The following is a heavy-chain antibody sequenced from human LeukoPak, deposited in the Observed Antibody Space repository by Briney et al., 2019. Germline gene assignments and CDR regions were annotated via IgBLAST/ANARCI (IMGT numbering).Heavy chain of an antibody. CDR2: ISVSGGST. Sequence: GGSLRLSCAASGFTFSNYAMSWVRQAPGKGLEWVSAISVSGGSTYYADSVKGRFTISRDSSKNTLYLQMNTLRAEDTALYYCAKGIKWELPFDYWGQGTLITVFS. CDR3: AKGIKWELPFDY. V-gene: IGHV3-23*01. CDR1: GFTFSNYA. D-gene: IGHD1-26*01. J-gene: IGHJ4*02.